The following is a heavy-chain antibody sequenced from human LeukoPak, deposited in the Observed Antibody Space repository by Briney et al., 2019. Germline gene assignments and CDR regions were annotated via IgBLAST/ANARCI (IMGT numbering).Heavy chain of an antibody. CDR1: GVTFTTYH. D-gene: IGHD4-17*01. CDR3: AKASPLKLRPHYYYYGMDV. CDR2: ISGSGGST. V-gene: IGHV3-23*01. Sequence: PGGSLRLSCAASGVTFTTYHMSWVRQAPGKGLEWVSAISGSGGSTYYADSVNGRFTISRDNSKNTLYLQMNSLRAEDTAVYYCAKASPLKLRPHYYYYGMDVWGQGTTVTVSS. J-gene: IGHJ6*02.